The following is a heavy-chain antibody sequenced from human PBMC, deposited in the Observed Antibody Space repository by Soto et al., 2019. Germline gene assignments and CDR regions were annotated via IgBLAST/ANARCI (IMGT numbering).Heavy chain of an antibody. CDR2: ISGSGGST. D-gene: IGHD6-6*01. CDR1: GFTFSSYA. Sequence: GGSLRLSCAASGFTFSSYAMSWVRQAPGKGLEWVSAISGSGGSTYYADSVKGRFTISRDNSKNTLYLQMNSLRAEDTAVYYCAIPPLEYSSSYYYYYGMDVWGQGTTVTVSS. CDR3: AIPPLEYSSSYYYYYGMDV. J-gene: IGHJ6*02. V-gene: IGHV3-23*01.